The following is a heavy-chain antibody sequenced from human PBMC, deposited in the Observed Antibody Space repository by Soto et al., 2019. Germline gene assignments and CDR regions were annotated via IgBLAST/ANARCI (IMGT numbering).Heavy chain of an antibody. CDR1: GYTFTSYY. Sequence: ASAKVSCKASGYTFTSYYMHWVRQDPGQGLEWMGWINPNSGGTNYAQKFQGRVTMTRDTSISTAYMELSRLRSDDTAVYYCARDGDRITIFGVVSSFGYYYYGMDVWGQGTTVTVSS. V-gene: IGHV1-2*02. CDR3: ARDGDRITIFGVVSSFGYYYYGMDV. CDR2: INPNSGGT. D-gene: IGHD3-3*01. J-gene: IGHJ6*02.